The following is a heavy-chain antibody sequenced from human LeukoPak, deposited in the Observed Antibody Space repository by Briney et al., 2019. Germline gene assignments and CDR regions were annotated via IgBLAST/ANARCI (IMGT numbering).Heavy chain of an antibody. V-gene: IGHV4-31*03. CDR1: GGSISSGGYY. J-gene: IGHJ6*02. CDR2: IYYSGST. D-gene: IGHD3-3*01. CDR3: ARDGVTIFGVVDYGMDV. Sequence: PSQTLSLTCTVSGGSISSGGYYWSWIRQHPGKGLEWIGYIYYSGSTYYNPSLKSRVTISVDTSKNQFSLKLSSVTAADTAVYYCARDGVTIFGVVDYGMDVWGQGATVTVSS.